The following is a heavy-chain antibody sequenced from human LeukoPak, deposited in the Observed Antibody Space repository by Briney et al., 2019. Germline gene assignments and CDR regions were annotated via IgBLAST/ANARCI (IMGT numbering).Heavy chain of an antibody. CDR3: ARVTVTEYFDY. D-gene: IGHD4-11*01. CDR1: GGSISSSSYY. J-gene: IGHJ4*02. Sequence: PSKTLSLTCTVSGGSISSSSYYWGWIRQPPGKGLEWIGSIYYSGSTYYNPSLKSRVTISVDTSKNQFSLKLSSVTAADTAVYYCARVTVTEYFDYWGQGTLVTVSS. V-gene: IGHV4-39*01. CDR2: IYYSGST.